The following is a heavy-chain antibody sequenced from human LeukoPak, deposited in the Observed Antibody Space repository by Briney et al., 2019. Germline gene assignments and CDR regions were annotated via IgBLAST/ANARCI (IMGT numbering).Heavy chain of an antibody. CDR1: GFTFSNYW. J-gene: IGHJ6*03. Sequence: GGSLRLSCEGSGFTFSNYWMGWVRQAPGKGLQWVANIKTEGNEKYYVDSVKGRFTISRDNAKNSLYLQMNSLRAEDTAVYYCAREGGSYRSGGYYYYMDVWGKGTTVTVSS. CDR3: AREGGSYRSGGYYYYMDV. V-gene: IGHV3-7*01. D-gene: IGHD1-26*01. CDR2: IKTEGNEK.